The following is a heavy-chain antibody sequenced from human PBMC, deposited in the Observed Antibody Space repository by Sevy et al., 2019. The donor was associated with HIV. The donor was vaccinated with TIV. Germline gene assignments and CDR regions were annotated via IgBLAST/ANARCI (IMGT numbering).Heavy chain of an antibody. CDR2: TYYRSKWYN. D-gene: IGHD3-10*01. CDR3: ARAGYYGSGTRLYYFDY. CDR1: GDSVSSNSAA. J-gene: IGHJ4*02. Sequence: QSQTLSLTCAISGDSVSSNSAAWNWIRQSPSRGLEWLGRTYYRSKWYNDYAVSVKSRITINPDTSKNQFSLQLNSVTPEETAVYYCARAGYYGSGTRLYYFDYWGQGTLVTVSS. V-gene: IGHV6-1*01.